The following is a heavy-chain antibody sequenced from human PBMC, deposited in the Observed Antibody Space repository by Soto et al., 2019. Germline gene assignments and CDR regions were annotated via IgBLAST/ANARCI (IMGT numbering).Heavy chain of an antibody. D-gene: IGHD1-1*01. Sequence: EAQLLESGGGLVQPVGSLVLSCAASGFTFSRYAMSWVRQAPGKGLEWVSSISGGGNDAFYAVSVKGRFTISRDKSRNTLYLQMISLRADDTAIYYCARSLFLASTDTEPFDYWGQGALVPVSS. CDR1: GFTFSRYA. J-gene: IGHJ4*02. CDR3: ARSLFLASTDTEPFDY. V-gene: IGHV3-23*01. CDR2: ISGGGNDA.